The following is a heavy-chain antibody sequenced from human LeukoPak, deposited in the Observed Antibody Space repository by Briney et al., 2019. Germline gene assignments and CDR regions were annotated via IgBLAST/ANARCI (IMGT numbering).Heavy chain of an antibody. CDR1: GFTFQDNW. CDR2: VNRDGSDT. V-gene: IGHV3-74*03. D-gene: IGHD3-3*01. J-gene: IGHJ5*02. CDR3: ARDFWSGPGWLDA. Sequence: GGSLRLSCAASGFTFQDNWILWVRQVPGKGLGWVSRVNRDGSDTEYADSVTGRFTVSRDNAKNAVFLQMNRVRVEDTAMYYCARDFWSGPGWLDAWGQGTLLTVSS.